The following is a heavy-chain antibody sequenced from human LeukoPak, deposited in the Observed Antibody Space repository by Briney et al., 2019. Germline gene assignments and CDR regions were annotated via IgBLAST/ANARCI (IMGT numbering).Heavy chain of an antibody. CDR1: GGSISSYY. J-gene: IGHJ1*01. CDR3: AREDYCSGGSCYSGYFQH. V-gene: IGHV4-59*01. D-gene: IGHD2-15*01. CDR2: IYYTGST. Sequence: SETLSLTCTVSGGSISSYYWSWIRQPPGKGLEWIGYIYYTGSTNYNPSLKSRVTISVDTSKNQFSLKLSSVTAADTAVYYGAREDYCSGGSCYSGYFQHWGQGTLVTVSS.